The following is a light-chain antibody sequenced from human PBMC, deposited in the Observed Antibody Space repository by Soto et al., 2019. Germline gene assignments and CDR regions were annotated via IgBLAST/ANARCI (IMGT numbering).Light chain of an antibody. J-gene: IGLJ3*02. CDR1: SSNIGSNS. V-gene: IGLV1-44*01. CDR2: TNN. CDR3: AAWDDSLNGPV. Sequence: QPLLTQPPSTSGTPGQRVTISCSGSSSNIGSNSVNWYQQFPGTAPKLLIYTNNQRPSGVPDRFSGSKSGTSASLAISGLQSEDEADYYCAAWDDSLNGPVFGGGTKLTVL.